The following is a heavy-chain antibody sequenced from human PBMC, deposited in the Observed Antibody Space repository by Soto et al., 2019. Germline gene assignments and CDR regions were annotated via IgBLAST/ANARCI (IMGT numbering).Heavy chain of an antibody. CDR3: VRRGYGQRFLDWFDP. Sequence: ETLSLTCTVSGGSINISDFYWDWLRQSPEKELEWVGSIYYRGNTDYNPSLKSRVTISVDTSKNQFSLKLSSVTAADTAVYYCVRRGYGQRFLDWFDPWGQGTLVTVSS. CDR1: GGSINISDFY. D-gene: IGHD3-16*01. CDR2: IYYRGNT. V-gene: IGHV4-39*01. J-gene: IGHJ5*02.